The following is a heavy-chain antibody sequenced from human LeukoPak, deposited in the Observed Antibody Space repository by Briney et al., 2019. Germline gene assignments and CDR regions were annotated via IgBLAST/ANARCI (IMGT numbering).Heavy chain of an antibody. V-gene: IGHV4-59*08. J-gene: IGHJ4*02. Sequence: SETLSLTCTVSGGSISSYYWSWTRQPAGEGLEWTGYIYYSGSTNYNPSLKSRVTISVDTSKNQFSLKLSSVTAADTAIYYCARAVSGRFDYWGQGTLVTVSS. CDR3: ARAVSGRFDY. CDR1: GGSISSYY. D-gene: IGHD6-19*01. CDR2: IYYSGST.